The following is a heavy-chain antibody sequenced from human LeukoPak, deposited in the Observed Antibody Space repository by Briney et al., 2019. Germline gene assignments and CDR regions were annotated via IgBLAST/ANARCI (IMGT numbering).Heavy chain of an antibody. CDR3: ARSDSSGYYPDY. CDR2: IYHSGST. J-gene: IGHJ4*02. Sequence: SETLSLTCAVSGGSISSGGYSWSWVRQPPGKGLEWIGYIYHSGSTYYNPSLKSRVTISVDRSKNQFSLKLSSVTAADTAVYYCARSDSSGYYPDYWGQGTLVTVSS. V-gene: IGHV4-30-2*01. D-gene: IGHD3-22*01. CDR1: GGSISSGGYS.